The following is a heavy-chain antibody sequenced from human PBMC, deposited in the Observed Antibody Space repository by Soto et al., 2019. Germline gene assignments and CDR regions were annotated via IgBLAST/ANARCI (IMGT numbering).Heavy chain of an antibody. CDR2: IYTSGST. D-gene: IGHD6-13*01. J-gene: IGHJ5*02. Sequence: LSLTCTVSGGSISSYYWSWIRHPAGKGLEWIGRIYTSGSTNYNPSLKSRVTMSVDTSKNQFSLKLSSVTAADTAVYYCASTIAAAGTLRLFDPWGQGTLVTVSS. CDR1: GGSISSYY. CDR3: ASTIAAAGTLRLFDP. V-gene: IGHV4-4*07.